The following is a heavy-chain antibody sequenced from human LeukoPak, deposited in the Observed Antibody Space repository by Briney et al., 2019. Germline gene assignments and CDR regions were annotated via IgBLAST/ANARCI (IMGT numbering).Heavy chain of an antibody. J-gene: IGHJ4*02. CDR2: ISYDGSNK. CDR3: AKQVAYCGGDCYLKGFDY. V-gene: IGHV3-30*18. D-gene: IGHD2-21*02. CDR1: GFTFSNYG. Sequence: PGRSLRLSCAASGFTFSNYGIHWVRQAPGKGLEWVAVISYDGSNKYYADSVKGRFTISRDNSKNTLSLQMNSLRAEDTAVYYCAKQVAYCGGDCYLKGFDYWGQGTLVTVSS.